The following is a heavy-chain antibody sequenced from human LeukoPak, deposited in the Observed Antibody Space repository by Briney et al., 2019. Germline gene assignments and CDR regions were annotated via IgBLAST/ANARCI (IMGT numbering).Heavy chain of an antibody. CDR1: GYTFSDYW. V-gene: IGHV3-7*01. D-gene: IGHD7-27*01. Sequence: GGSLRLSCAGSGYTFSDYWMHWVRQAPGKGLEWVASVTKDGGERYYVDSAKGRFTISRDNSKNSVYLQMSSLRGEDTAVYWCRGGHWDDHAWGQGTLVTVSS. CDR3: RGGHWDDHA. CDR2: VTKDGGER. J-gene: IGHJ5*02.